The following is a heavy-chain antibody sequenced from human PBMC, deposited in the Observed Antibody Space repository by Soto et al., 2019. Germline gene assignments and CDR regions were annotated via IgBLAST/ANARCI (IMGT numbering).Heavy chain of an antibody. Sequence: QVQLVQSGAEVKKPGSSVKVSCKASGGTFSSYAISWVRQAPGQGLEWMGGIIPIFGTTNYAQKFQGRVTITADDSTSTAYMELCSLRSEDTAVYYCARSITMIVVHAFDIWGQGTMVTVSS. CDR2: IIPIFGTT. J-gene: IGHJ3*02. CDR3: ARSITMIVVHAFDI. CDR1: GGTFSSYA. D-gene: IGHD3-22*01. V-gene: IGHV1-69*01.